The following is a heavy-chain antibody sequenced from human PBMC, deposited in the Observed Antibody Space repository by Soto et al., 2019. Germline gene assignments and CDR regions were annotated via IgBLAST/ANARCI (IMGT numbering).Heavy chain of an antibody. J-gene: IGHJ4*02. D-gene: IGHD2-21*02. CDR1: GGSISSGGYY. V-gene: IGHV4-31*03. CDR3: ARDLRLDS. CDR2: IYYTGTT. Sequence: SETLSLTCTVSGGSISSGGYYWNWIRQHPGKGLEWIAYIYYTGTTYYNPSLKSRVTISIDRSNNQFSLMLSSVTAADTAVYYRARDLRLDSWGPGTLVTVS.